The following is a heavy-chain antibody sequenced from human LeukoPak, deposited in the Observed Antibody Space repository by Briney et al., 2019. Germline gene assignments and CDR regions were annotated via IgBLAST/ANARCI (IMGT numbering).Heavy chain of an antibody. Sequence: PGGSLGLSCAASGFTFDDYAMHWVRQAPGKGLEWVPGISWIVGSIGYADSVKGRFTISRDNAKDSLYLQMNSLRAEDTALYYCAKDAYSSSWPYYYYYYGMDVWGQGTTVTVSS. V-gene: IGHV3-9*01. CDR1: GFTFDDYA. CDR2: ISWIVGSI. CDR3: AKDAYSSSWPYYYYYYGMDV. J-gene: IGHJ6*02. D-gene: IGHD6-13*01.